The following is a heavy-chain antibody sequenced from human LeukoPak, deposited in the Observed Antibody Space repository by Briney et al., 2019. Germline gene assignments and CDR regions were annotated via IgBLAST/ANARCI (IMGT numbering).Heavy chain of an antibody. CDR1: GGSISTSSYY. CDR2: IYYSGST. D-gene: IGHD3-22*01. Sequence: SETLSLTCTVSGGSISTSSYYLGWIRQPPGKGLEWIGSIYYSGSTYYNPSLKSRVTISVDTSKNQFSLKLSSVTAADTAVYYCARGYYYYDSSGYSNWFDPWGQGTLVTVSS. V-gene: IGHV4-39*01. CDR3: ARGYYYYDSSGYSNWFDP. J-gene: IGHJ5*02.